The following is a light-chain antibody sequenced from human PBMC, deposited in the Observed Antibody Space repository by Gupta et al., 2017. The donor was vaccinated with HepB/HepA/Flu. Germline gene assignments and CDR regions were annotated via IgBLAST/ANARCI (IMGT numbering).Light chain of an antibody. V-gene: IGKV4-1*01. J-gene: IGKJ1*01. CDR1: ESVLYRANSKNY. Sequence: ATINCKSSESVLYRANSKNYLAWYQQKPGQPPKLLIYWASTRESGVPDRFSGSGSGTFFTLTISSLQADDVAVYFCQQYDGSPPTFGPGTKVEIK. CDR3: QQYDGSPPT. CDR2: WAS.